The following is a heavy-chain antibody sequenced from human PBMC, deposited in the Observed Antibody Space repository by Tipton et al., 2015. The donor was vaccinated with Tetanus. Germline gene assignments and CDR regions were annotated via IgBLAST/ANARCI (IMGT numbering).Heavy chain of an antibody. CDR1: GDSLSNGDYY. V-gene: IGHV4-30-4*01. CDR3: ARDHGVTWGGMGYYYGMDV. Sequence: TLSLTCTFSGDSLSNGDYYWSWIRQPPGKGLESIGYIYYSGSTYYNPSLKSRVTISVDTSKNQFSLRLSSVTAADTAVYYCARDHGVTWGGMGYYYGMDVWGQGTTVTVSS. D-gene: IGHD3-16*01. CDR2: IYYSGST. J-gene: IGHJ6*02.